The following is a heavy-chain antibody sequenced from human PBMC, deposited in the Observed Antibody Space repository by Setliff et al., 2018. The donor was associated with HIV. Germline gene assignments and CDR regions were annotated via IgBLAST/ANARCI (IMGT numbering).Heavy chain of an antibody. V-gene: IGHV3-23*01. CDR2: ISGSGGST. CDR3: ARGRINYGDYYY. D-gene: IGHD4-17*01. CDR1: GFTFSSYA. Sequence: SGGSLRLSCAASGFTFSSYAMSWVRQAPGKGLEWVSGISGSGGSTYYADSVKGRFTISRDNSKNTLYLQMNSLRAEDTAVYYCARGRINYGDYYYWGQGTLVTVSS. J-gene: IGHJ4*02.